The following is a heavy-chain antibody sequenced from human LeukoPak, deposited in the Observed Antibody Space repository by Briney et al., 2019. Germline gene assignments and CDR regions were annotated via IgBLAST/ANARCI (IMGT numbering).Heavy chain of an antibody. D-gene: IGHD2-2*01. J-gene: IGHJ5*02. CDR3: ARDDCSSISCYHNWFDP. V-gene: IGHV3-7*01. CDR2: INQDGSEK. CDR1: GFTFSSYW. Sequence: GGSLRLSCAASGFTFSSYWMSWVRQAPGKGLEWVPNINQDGSEKYYVDSVKGRFTISRDNAKNSLYLQMNSLRAEDTAVYCCARDDCSSISCYHNWFDPWGQGTLVTVSS.